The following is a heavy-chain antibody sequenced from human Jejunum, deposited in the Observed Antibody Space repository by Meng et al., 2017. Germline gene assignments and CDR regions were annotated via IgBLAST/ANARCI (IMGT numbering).Heavy chain of an antibody. CDR2: IDTSGST. CDR3: ARVDSSASFDY. CDR1: GGSISSGYYY. J-gene: IGHJ4*02. Sequence: QVQLQESGPGLVKPSQTLSLTCTASGGSISSGYYYWSWIRQHPGKGLEWIGSIDTSGSTNHSPSLHSRLTISVDASKNQFSLKLGSVTAADTAVYYCARVDSSASFDYWGQGTLVTVSS. V-gene: IGHV4-31*03. D-gene: IGHD6-6*01.